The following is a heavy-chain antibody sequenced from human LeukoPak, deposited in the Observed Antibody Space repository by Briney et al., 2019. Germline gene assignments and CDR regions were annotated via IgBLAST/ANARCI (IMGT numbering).Heavy chain of an antibody. CDR3: ASRRGYSSGWYDAFDI. CDR1: GYSFTSYW. D-gene: IGHD6-19*01. V-gene: IGHV5-51*01. J-gene: IGHJ3*02. CDR2: IYPGDSDT. Sequence: GESLKISCKGSGYSFTSYWIGWVRQMPGKGPEWMGIIYPGDSDTRYSPSFQGQVTISADKSISTAYLQWSSLKASDTAMYYCASRRGYSSGWYDAFDIWGQGTMVTVSS.